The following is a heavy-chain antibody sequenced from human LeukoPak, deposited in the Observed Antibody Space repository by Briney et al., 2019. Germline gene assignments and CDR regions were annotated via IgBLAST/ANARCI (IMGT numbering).Heavy chain of an antibody. CDR3: ARDRYCSSTSCYTDYYYYYGMDV. V-gene: IGHV1-18*01. CDR1: GGTFSSYG. J-gene: IGHJ6*02. D-gene: IGHD2-2*02. CDR2: ISAYNGNT. Sequence: GASVKVSCKASGGTFSSYGISWVRQAPGQGLEWMGWISAYNGNTNYAQKLQGRVTMTTDTSTSTAYMELRSLRSDDTAVYYCARDRYCSSTSCYTDYYYYYGMDVWGQGTTVTVSS.